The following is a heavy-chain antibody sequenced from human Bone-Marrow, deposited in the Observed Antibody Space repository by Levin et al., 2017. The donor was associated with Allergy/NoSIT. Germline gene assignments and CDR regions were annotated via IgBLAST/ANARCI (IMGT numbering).Heavy chain of an antibody. CDR2: ISGSGGST. CDR3: AKGQGINSPIDY. J-gene: IGHJ4*02. V-gene: IGHV3-23*01. Sequence: GESLKISCAASGVIFSNSAMRWVRQAPGRGLEWVSAISGSGGSTYYADSVKGRFTISRDNSKNTLYLQMNSLRAEDTAVYYCAKGQGINSPIDYWGQGTLVTVSS. CDR1: GVIFSNSA. D-gene: IGHD4-23*01.